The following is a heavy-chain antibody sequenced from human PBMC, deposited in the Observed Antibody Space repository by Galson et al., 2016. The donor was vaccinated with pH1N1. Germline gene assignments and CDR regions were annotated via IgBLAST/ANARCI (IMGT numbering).Heavy chain of an antibody. J-gene: IGHJ6*03. V-gene: IGHV4-39*07. D-gene: IGHD1-26*01. CDR2: ISNSGST. CDR3: VHSWYSGHFYSMDV. CDR1: GGSISSSTYY. Sequence: ETLSLTCTVSGGSISSSTYYWGWIRQPPGKGLEWIASISNSGSTYYKPSLKSRVTISVDTSKIQLSLKLSAVTAADTAVYYFVHSWYSGHFYSMDVWGKGTTVTVSS.